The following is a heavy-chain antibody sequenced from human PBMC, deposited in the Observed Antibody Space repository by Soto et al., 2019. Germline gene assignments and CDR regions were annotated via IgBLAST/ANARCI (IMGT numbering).Heavy chain of an antibody. Sequence: ASVKVSCKASGYTFTSYDINWVRQATGQGLEWMGWMNPNSGNTGYAQKFQGRVTMTRNTSISTAYMELSSLRPEDTAVYYCARAPYYDFWSGYLANWFDPWGQGTLVTVSS. J-gene: IGHJ5*02. CDR1: GYTFTSYD. CDR2: MNPNSGNT. CDR3: ARAPYYDFWSGYLANWFDP. D-gene: IGHD3-3*01. V-gene: IGHV1-8*01.